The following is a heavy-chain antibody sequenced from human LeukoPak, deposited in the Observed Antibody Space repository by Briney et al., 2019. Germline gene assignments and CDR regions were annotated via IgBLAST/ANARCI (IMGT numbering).Heavy chain of an antibody. J-gene: IGHJ4*02. Sequence: SETLSLTCTVSGYSIISGYYWGWIRQPPGKGLEWIGSIYQSGSTYYNPSLKSRVTISVDTSKNQFSLKVNSVIAADTAVYYCARGSYYYYYDSSGYEGTGFDYWGQGTLVTVSS. CDR1: GYSIISGYY. V-gene: IGHV4-38-2*02. CDR2: IYQSGST. CDR3: ARGSYYYYYDSSGYEGTGFDY. D-gene: IGHD3-22*01.